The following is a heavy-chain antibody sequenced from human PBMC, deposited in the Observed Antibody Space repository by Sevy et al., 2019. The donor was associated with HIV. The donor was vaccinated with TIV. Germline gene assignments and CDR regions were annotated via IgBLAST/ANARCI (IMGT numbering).Heavy chain of an antibody. CDR3: AGGYDDERLGYCSGGSCFGDHYGMDV. V-gene: IGHV1-69*13. D-gene: IGHD2-15*01. CDR1: GGTFSSYA. J-gene: IGHJ6*02. Sequence: ASVKVSCKASGGTFSSYAISWVRQAPGQGLEWMGGIIPIFGTANYAQKFQGRVTITADESTSTAYMELSSLRSEDTAVYYCAGGYDDERLGYCSGGSCFGDHYGMDVWGQGTTVTVSS. CDR2: IIPIFGTA.